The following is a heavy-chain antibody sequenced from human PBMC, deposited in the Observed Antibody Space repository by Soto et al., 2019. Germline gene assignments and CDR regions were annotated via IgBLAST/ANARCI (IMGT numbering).Heavy chain of an antibody. D-gene: IGHD2-2*01. Sequence: GGSLRLSCAASGFTFSNAWMSWVRQAPGKGLEWVGRIKSKTDGGTTDYAAPGKGRFTISRDDSKNTLYLQMNSLKTEDNAVYYCTSSSEHTEIVVPAAMINRPPYYYYYMDVWGKGTTVTVSS. J-gene: IGHJ6*03. V-gene: IGHV3-15*01. CDR3: TSSSEHTEIVVPAAMINRPPYYYYYMDV. CDR1: GFTFSNAW. CDR2: IKSKTDGGTT.